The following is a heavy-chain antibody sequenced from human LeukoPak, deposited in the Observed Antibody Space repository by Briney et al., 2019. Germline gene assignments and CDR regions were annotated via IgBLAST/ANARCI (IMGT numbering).Heavy chain of an antibody. V-gene: IGHV3-23*01. J-gene: IGHJ4*02. CDR2: ISGSGGST. CDR3: ARDLSGVTGYTYGRGIDY. CDR1: GFTFSSYG. D-gene: IGHD5-18*01. Sequence: GGSLRLSCAASGFTFSSYGMSWVRQAPGKGLEWVSAISGSGGSTYYADSVKGRLTISRDNAKTSLYLQMNSLRAEDTAVYYCARDLSGVTGYTYGRGIDYWGQGTLVTVSS.